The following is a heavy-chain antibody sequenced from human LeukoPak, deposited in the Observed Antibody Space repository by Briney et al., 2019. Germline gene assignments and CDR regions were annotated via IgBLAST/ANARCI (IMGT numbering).Heavy chain of an antibody. V-gene: IGHV3-7*03. CDR2: IKTDGSEK. CDR1: GFTVSSNY. D-gene: IGHD6-19*01. J-gene: IGHJ4*02. CDR3: ARDWDGSGWPIDY. Sequence: PGGSLRLSCAASGFTVSSNYMSWVRQAPGKGLEWVANIKTDGSEKYYVDSLKGRFIISRDNAKNSLYLQMNSLRAEDTAVYYCARDWDGSGWPIDYWGQGTLVTVSS.